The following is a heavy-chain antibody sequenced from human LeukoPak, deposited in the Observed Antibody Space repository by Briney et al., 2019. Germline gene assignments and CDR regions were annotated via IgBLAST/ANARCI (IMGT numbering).Heavy chain of an antibody. CDR2: INHSGST. J-gene: IGHJ4*02. CDR3: ARGGGYSYGFGIVATPRPRAYYFDY. Sequence: SETLSLTCTVSGGSISSYYWSWIRQPPGKGLEWIGEINHSGSTNYNPSLKSRVTISVDTSKNQFSLKLSSVTAADTAVYYCARGGGYSYGFGIVATPRPRAYYFDYWGQGTLVTVSS. D-gene: IGHD5-12*01. CDR1: GGSISSYY. V-gene: IGHV4-34*01.